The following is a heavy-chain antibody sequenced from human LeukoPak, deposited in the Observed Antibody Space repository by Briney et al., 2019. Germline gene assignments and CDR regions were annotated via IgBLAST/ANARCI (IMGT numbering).Heavy chain of an antibody. D-gene: IGHD2/OR15-2a*01. J-gene: IGHJ4*02. CDR1: GGSFSGYY. CDR3: ATQYLGYDY. V-gene: IGHV4-34*01. Sequence: SETLSLTCAVYGGSFSGYYWSWIRQPPGKGLEWIGEIDHSGSTNYNPSLKSRVTISVDTSKNQFSLKLSSVTAADTAVYYCATQYLGYDYWGQGTLVTVSS. CDR2: IDHSGST.